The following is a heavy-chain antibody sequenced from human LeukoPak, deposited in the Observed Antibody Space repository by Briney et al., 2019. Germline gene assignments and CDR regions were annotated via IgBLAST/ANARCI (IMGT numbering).Heavy chain of an antibody. D-gene: IGHD3-22*01. CDR2: INHSGST. Sequence: SETLSLTCAVYGGSFSGYYWSWIRQPPGKGLEWIGEINHSGSTNYNPSLKSRVTISVDTSKNQFSLKLSSVTAADTAVYYCARGRIVVERRSGAFDIWGQGTMVTVSS. CDR3: ARGRIVVERRSGAFDI. J-gene: IGHJ3*02. V-gene: IGHV4-34*01. CDR1: GGSFSGYY.